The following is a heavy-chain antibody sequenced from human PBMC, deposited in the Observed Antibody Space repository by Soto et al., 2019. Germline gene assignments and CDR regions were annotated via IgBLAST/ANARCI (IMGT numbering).Heavy chain of an antibody. Sequence: GQSLQICCKGAGYSFTSYWVGCVRQMPGKGLEWMGIIYPGDSDTRYSPSFQGQVTISADKSISTAYLQWRSLKASDTAMYYCARSPSSGWYRDYYYYGMDVWGQAITVTVYS. CDR2: IYPGDSDT. V-gene: IGHV5-51*01. CDR3: ARSPSSGWYRDYYYYGMDV. CDR1: GYSFTSYW. J-gene: IGHJ6*02. D-gene: IGHD6-19*01.